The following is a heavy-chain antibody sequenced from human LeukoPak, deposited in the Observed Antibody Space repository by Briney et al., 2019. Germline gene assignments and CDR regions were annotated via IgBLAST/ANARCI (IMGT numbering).Heavy chain of an antibody. J-gene: IGHJ4*02. Sequence: GGSLRLSCAASGFTFSSYAMTWVRRAPGKGLEWVSTIEVGGAITHYADSVKGRFTISRDNSKNTMFLQMNSLRAEDTAVYYCAKELSGGWPFDYWGQGALVTVSS. D-gene: IGHD6-19*01. CDR2: IEVGGAIT. CDR3: AKELSGGWPFDY. V-gene: IGHV3-23*01. CDR1: GFTFSSYA.